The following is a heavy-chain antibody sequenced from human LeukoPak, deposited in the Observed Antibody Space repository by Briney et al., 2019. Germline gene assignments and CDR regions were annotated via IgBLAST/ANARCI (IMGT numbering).Heavy chain of an antibody. D-gene: IGHD3-3*02. CDR3: ARVLARRGLNPADIPLDY. CDR2: IHYSGSA. J-gene: IGHJ4*02. CDR1: GGSFSGYY. V-gene: IGHV4-34*01. Sequence: SETLSLTCAVYGGSFSGYYWTWIRQPPGKGLEWIGEIHYSGSATYNPSLKSRVTISVDTSKNQFSLKLSSVTAADTAVYYCARVLARRGLNPADIPLDYWGQGTLVTVSS.